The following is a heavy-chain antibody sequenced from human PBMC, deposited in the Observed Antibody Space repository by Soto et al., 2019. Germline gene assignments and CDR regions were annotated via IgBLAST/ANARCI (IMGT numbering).Heavy chain of an antibody. Sequence: DVQLVESGGDLVKPGGSLRLSCAASGFAFSDASMSWVRQAPGKGLGWVGRIKTKSSGGTTDYAVPVKGRFTISRDDSKNTVYLQMDSLKAEDTAVYSCTPLASGHYGYDFWGQGTLVTVSS. CDR1: GFAFSDAS. CDR2: IKTKSSGGTT. CDR3: TPLASGHYGYDF. J-gene: IGHJ4*02. V-gene: IGHV3-15*01. D-gene: IGHD3-3*01.